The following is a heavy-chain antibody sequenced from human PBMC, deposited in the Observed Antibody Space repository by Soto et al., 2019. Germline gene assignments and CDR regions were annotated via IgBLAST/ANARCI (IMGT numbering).Heavy chain of an antibody. D-gene: IGHD5-12*01. Sequence: PGGSLRLSCAASGFTFSDYYMSWIRQAPGKGLEWVSYISSSGSTIYYADSVKGRFTISRDNAKNSLYLQMNSLRAEDTAVYYCARDGAEWLRYPAVDFDYWGQGTLVTVSS. CDR2: ISSSGSTI. J-gene: IGHJ4*02. CDR3: ARDGAEWLRYPAVDFDY. V-gene: IGHV3-11*01. CDR1: GFTFSDYY.